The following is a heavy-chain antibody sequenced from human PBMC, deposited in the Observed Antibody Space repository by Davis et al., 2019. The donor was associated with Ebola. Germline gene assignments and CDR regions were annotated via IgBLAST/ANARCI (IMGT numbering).Heavy chain of an antibody. D-gene: IGHD1-26*01. CDR1: GYSFTDDG. CDR3: AREEPASHPVYYYYYGMDV. V-gene: IGHV1-18*01. CDR2: ISTYNGNT. Sequence: ASVKVSCKASGYSFTDDGISWVRQAPGQGLEWMGWISTYNGNTNYAQKVQGRVTMTRDTSTSTVYMELSSLRSEDTAVYYCAREEPASHPVYYYYYGMDVWGQGTTVTVSS. J-gene: IGHJ6*02.